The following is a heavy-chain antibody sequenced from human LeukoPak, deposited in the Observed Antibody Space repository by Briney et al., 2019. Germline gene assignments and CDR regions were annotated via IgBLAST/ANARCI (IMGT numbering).Heavy chain of an antibody. CDR2: IIPIFGTA. CDR3: ARVGGHGDYVHNY. J-gene: IGHJ4*02. V-gene: IGHV1-69*13. CDR1: GGTFSSYA. D-gene: IGHD4-17*01. Sequence: ASVKVSCKASGGTFSSYAISWVRQAPGQGLEWMGGIIPIFGTANYAQKFQGRVTITADESTSTAYMELSSLRSEDTAVYYCARVGGHGDYVHNYWGQGTLVPVSS.